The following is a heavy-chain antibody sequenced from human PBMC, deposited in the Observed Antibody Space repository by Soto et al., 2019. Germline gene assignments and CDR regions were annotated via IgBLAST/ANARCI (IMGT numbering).Heavy chain of an antibody. CDR3: ARGLTMVRGAESYYFDY. V-gene: IGHV4-31*03. CDR1: GGSISSGGYY. J-gene: IGHJ4*02. Sequence: QVQLQESGPGLVKPSQTLSLTCTVSGGSISSGGYYWSWIRQHPGKGLEWIGYIYYSGSTYYNPSLKSRFTISVDTSKTQFSLKLSSVTAADTAVYYCARGLTMVRGAESYYFDYWGQGTLVTVSS. CDR2: IYYSGST. D-gene: IGHD3-10*01.